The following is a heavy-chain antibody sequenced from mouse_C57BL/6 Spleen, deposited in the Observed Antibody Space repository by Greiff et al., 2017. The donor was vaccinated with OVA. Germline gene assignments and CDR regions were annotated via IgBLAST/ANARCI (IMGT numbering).Heavy chain of an antibody. Sequence: DVKLVESGGGLVQPGGSLSLSCAASGFTFTDYYMSWVRQPPGKALEWLGFIRNKANGYTTEYSASVKGRFTISRYNSQSILYLQMNARRAEDSATYYCARYRGTTAYWYFDVWGTGTTVTVSS. J-gene: IGHJ1*03. D-gene: IGHD1-2*01. CDR2: IRNKANGYTT. V-gene: IGHV7-3*01. CDR3: ARYRGTTAYWYFDV. CDR1: GFTFTDYY.